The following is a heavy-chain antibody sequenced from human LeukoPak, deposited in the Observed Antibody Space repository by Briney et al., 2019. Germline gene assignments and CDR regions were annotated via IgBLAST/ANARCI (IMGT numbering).Heavy chain of an antibody. CDR3: AKDKLDGSYYGVYFHY. D-gene: IGHD1-26*01. Sequence: GGSLRLSCAASGFTFSSYGMHWVRQAPGKGLEWVAFIRYDGSNKYYADSVKGRFTISRDNSKNTLYLQMNSLRAEDTAVYYCAKDKLDGSYYGVYFHYCAQGTLVTVSS. CDR2: IRYDGSNK. V-gene: IGHV3-30*02. CDR1: GFTFSSYG. J-gene: IGHJ4*02.